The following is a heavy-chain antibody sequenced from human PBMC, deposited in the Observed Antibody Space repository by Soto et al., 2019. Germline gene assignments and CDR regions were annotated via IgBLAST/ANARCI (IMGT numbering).Heavy chain of an antibody. Sequence: QVQLVQSGAEVKKPGASVKVSCKASGYTFTSYGMHWVRQAPGQRLEWMGYINPGSGNTKYSQKFQGRVTITGDTSATTAYMGLSGLRSEDTAVYYCARVHVDVPTEFDYWGQGTLVTVSS. CDR1: GYTFTSYG. V-gene: IGHV1-3*01. CDR3: ARVHVDVPTEFDY. D-gene: IGHD3-10*02. J-gene: IGHJ4*02. CDR2: INPGSGNT.